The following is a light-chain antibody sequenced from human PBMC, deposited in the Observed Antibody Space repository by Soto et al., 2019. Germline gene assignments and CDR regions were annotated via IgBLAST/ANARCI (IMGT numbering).Light chain of an antibody. Sequence: QSALTQPASVSGSPGQSITISCTGTSSDVGGYNYVSWYQQHPGKAPKLMIYEVSNRPSGVSNRFFGSKSGNTASLTISGLQAEDEADYYCSSYTSSSIDYVFGTGTRSPS. V-gene: IGLV2-14*01. CDR3: SSYTSSSIDYV. CDR1: SSDVGGYNY. CDR2: EVS. J-gene: IGLJ1*01.